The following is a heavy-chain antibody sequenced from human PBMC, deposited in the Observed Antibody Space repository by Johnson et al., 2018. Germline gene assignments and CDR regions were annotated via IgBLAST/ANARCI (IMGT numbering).Heavy chain of an antibody. Sequence: VQLLETGGGVVQPGRSLRLSCAASGFTFSAYAMHWVRQAPGKGLEWVATVSYDGRDKYDADSVKGRFTISRDNPKNTLYLQMNSLRRDDTAVYYCERDLAGHGEGSADHFYYVNVWGKGTTVTVSS. CDR2: VSYDGRDK. J-gene: IGHJ6*03. CDR3: ERDLAGHGEGSADHFYYVNV. V-gene: IGHV3-30*04. D-gene: IGHD6-19*01. CDR1: GFTFSAYA.